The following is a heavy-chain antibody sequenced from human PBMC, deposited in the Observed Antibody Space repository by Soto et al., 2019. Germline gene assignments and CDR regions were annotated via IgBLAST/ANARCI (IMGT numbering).Heavy chain of an antibody. J-gene: IGHJ4*02. CDR2: IDPSDSYT. Sequence: EVQLVQSGAEVKKPGESLRISCKGSGYSFTSYWISWVRQMPGKGLEWMGRIDPSDSYTNYSPSFQGHVTISADKSISTAYLQGSSLKASDTAMYYCARLELQYSSSWYLDYWGQGTLVTVSS. D-gene: IGHD6-13*01. CDR1: GYSFTSYW. CDR3: ARLELQYSSSWYLDY. V-gene: IGHV5-10-1*03.